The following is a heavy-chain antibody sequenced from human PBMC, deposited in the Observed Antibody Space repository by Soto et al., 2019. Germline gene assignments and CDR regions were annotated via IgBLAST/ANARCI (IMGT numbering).Heavy chain of an antibody. V-gene: IGHV3-23*01. J-gene: IGHJ4*02. D-gene: IGHD3-10*01. Sequence: EVQLLESGGGLVQPGGSLRLSCTASGFTFVNYAMNWVRQAPGKGLEWVSGISGSGFSTYYADSVKGRFTISRDNSKKTLYMEMNSLRDEDTAVYYCAKERGVFGSGRYDFVNWGQGTLVTVSS. CDR2: ISGSGFST. CDR1: GFTFVNYA. CDR3: AKERGVFGSGRYDFVN.